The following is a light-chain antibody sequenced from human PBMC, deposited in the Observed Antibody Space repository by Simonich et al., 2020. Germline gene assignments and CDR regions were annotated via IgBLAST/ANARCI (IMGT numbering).Light chain of an antibody. CDR1: QGVLYSSNNKNY. Sequence: DIVMTQSPDSLAVSLGERATINCKSSQGVLYSSNNKNYLAWYQQKPGQPPKLLIYWASTRDSGVPDRFSCSGSGTDFTLTISSLQAEDVAVYYCQQYYSTPYTFGQGTKLEIK. CDR2: WAS. J-gene: IGKJ2*01. V-gene: IGKV4-1*01. CDR3: QQYYSTPYT.